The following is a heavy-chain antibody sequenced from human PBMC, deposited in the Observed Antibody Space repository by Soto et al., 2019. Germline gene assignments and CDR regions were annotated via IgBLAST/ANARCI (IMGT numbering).Heavy chain of an antibody. CDR3: AREYYYVSGPCD. Sequence: GASVKVSCKASGYTFTSYGISWVRQAPGQGLEWMGWISAYNGNTYYAQNLQGRVTMATDTSTSTAYMELRSLRSDDTAVYYCAREYYYVSGPCDWGQGTLVTVSS. CDR2: ISAYNGNT. V-gene: IGHV1-18*01. CDR1: GYTFTSYG. D-gene: IGHD3-10*01. J-gene: IGHJ4*02.